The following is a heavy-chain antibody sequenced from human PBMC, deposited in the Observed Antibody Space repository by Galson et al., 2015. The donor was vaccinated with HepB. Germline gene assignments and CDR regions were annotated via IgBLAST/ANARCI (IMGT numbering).Heavy chain of an antibody. V-gene: IGHV7-4-1*02. CDR1: GYTFISYA. CDR3: ARDAYSSGWYKAAVDI. CDR2: INTNTGNP. D-gene: IGHD6-19*01. J-gene: IGHJ3*02. Sequence: SVKVSCKASGYTFISYAMNWVRQAPGQGLEWMGWINTNTGNPTYAQGFTGRFVFSLDTSVSTAYLQISSLKAGDTAVYYCARDAYSSGWYKAAVDIWGQGTMVTVSS.